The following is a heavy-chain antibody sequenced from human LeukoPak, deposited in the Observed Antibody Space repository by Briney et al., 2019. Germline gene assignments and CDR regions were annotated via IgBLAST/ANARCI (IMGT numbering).Heavy chain of an antibody. V-gene: IGHV1-58*02. CDR1: GFTFTSSA. CDR2: IVVGSGNT. Sequence: SVKVSCEASGFTFTSSAMQWVRQARGQRLEWIGWIVVGSGNTNYAQKFQERVTITRDMSTSTAYMELSSLRSEDTGVYYCAAGWVCSGGSCYYYFDYWGQGTLVTVSS. J-gene: IGHJ4*02. D-gene: IGHD2-15*01. CDR3: AAGWVCSGGSCYYYFDY.